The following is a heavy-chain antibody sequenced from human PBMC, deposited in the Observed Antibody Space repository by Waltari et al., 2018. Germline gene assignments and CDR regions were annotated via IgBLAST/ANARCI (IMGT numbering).Heavy chain of an antibody. J-gene: IGHJ2*01. CDR2: LYPSGTT. D-gene: IGHD1-26*01. CDR3: ARGSFDSDSYFDV. Sequence: QVQLPESGPGLGKPSESLSLTCAVSGYPISRGYYWAWVRQSPWKGLDWLGTLYPSGTTYYGPSLKSRVTKAVDTSKNQFSLKVTSLTAADTAIYYCARGSFDSDSYFDVWGRGTLVTVSS. V-gene: IGHV4-38-2*01. CDR1: GYPISRGYY.